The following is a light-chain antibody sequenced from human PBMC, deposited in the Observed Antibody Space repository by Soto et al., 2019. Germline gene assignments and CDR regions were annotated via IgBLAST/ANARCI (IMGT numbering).Light chain of an antibody. CDR2: DVN. CDR3: CSYAGSYTWV. CDR1: SSDVGGYNY. V-gene: IGLV2-11*01. J-gene: IGLJ3*02. Sequence: ALTQPRSVSGSPGQSVTISCTGSSSDVGGYNYVSWYQQHPGKAPKLMIYDVNKRPSGVPDRFSGSKSGNTASLTISGLQAEDEADYYCCSYAGSYTWVFGGGTKLTVL.